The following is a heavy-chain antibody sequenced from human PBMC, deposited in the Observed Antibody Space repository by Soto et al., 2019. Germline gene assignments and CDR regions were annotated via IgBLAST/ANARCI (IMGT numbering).Heavy chain of an antibody. J-gene: IGHJ6*02. V-gene: IGHV1-69*13. D-gene: IGHD3-9*01. CDR3: ARGARYDILTGYSLYYYGMDV. CDR1: GGTFSSYA. CDR2: IIPIFGTA. Sequence: ASVKVSCKASGGTFSSYAISWVRQAPGQGLEWMGGIIPIFGTANYAQKFQGRVTITADESTSTAYMELSSLRSEDTAVYYCARGARYDILTGYSLYYYGMDVWGQGTTVTVSS.